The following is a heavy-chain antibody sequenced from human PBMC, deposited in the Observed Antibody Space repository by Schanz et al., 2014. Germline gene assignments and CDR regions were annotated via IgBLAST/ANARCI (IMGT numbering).Heavy chain of an antibody. Sequence: EVQLVESGGGLVKPGGSLRLSCAASTSIFNHAWMSWVRQAPGKGPEWVANIKHDGSVKDYVDSVEGRFTISRDNAKRSLFLQMNSLRVEDTAVYFCVSQTGSPNYWGQGTLVTVSS. V-gene: IGHV3-7*02. CDR2: IKHDGSVK. D-gene: IGHD6-13*01. CDR1: TSIFNHAW. CDR3: VSQTGSPNY. J-gene: IGHJ4*02.